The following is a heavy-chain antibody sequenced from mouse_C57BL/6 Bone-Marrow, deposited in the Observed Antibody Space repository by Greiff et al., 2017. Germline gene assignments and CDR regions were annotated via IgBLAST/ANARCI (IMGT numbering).Heavy chain of an antibody. Sequence: EVKLVESGAGLVKPGGSLKLSCAASGFTFSSYAMSWVRQTPEKRLEWVAYISSGGDYIYYADTVKGRFPISIDNTRNTLYLQMSSLKSEDTAMYYCTREMYDGYLYYYAMDYWGQGTSVTVSS. CDR2: ISSGGDYI. J-gene: IGHJ4*01. CDR3: TREMYDGYLYYYAMDY. D-gene: IGHD2-3*01. CDR1: GFTFSSYA. V-gene: IGHV5-9-1*02.